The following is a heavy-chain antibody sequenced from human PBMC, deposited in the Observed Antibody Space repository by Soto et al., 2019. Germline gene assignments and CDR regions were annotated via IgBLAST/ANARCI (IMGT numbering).Heavy chain of an antibody. CDR3: AGGWRVNDY. CDR2: ISSSSSYI. J-gene: IGHJ4*01. Sequence: VGSLRLSCAASGFSFSGYSMNWVRQAPGKGLEWVSSISSSSSYISYADSVKGRFTISRDNAKNSLYLQINSLRAEDTAVYYCAGGWRVNDYWGHGTLVTVSS. CDR1: GFSFSGYS. D-gene: IGHD6-19*01. V-gene: IGHV3-21*01.